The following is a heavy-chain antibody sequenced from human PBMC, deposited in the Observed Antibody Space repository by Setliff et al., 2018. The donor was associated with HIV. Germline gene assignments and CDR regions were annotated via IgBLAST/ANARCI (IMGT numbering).Heavy chain of an antibody. CDR3: ARGVWSGYYPDAFDI. Sequence: SETLSLTCTVSGGSISSSSYYWGWIRQPPGKGLEWIGSIYYSGSTYYSPSLKSRVTISVDTSKNQFSLKLNSLTAADTAMYYCARGVWSGYYPDAFDIWGQGTMVTVSS. CDR1: GGSISSSSYY. CDR2: IYYSGST. J-gene: IGHJ3*02. V-gene: IGHV4-39*07. D-gene: IGHD3-3*01.